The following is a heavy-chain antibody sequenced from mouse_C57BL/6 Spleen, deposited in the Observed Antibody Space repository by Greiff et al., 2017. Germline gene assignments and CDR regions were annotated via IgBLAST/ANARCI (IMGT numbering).Heavy chain of an antibody. J-gene: IGHJ4*01. Sequence: EVQRVESGGGLVKPGGSLKLSCAASGFTFSDYGMHWVRQAPEKGLEWVAYISSGSSTIYYAATVKGRFTISRDNAKNTLFLQMTSLRSEDTAMYYCARGYYDYDGYYAMDYWGQGTSVTVSS. CDR3: ARGYYDYDGYYAMDY. CDR2: ISSGSSTI. D-gene: IGHD2-4*01. CDR1: GFTFSDYG. V-gene: IGHV5-17*01.